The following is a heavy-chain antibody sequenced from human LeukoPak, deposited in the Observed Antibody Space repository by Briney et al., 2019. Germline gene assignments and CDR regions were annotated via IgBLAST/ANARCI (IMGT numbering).Heavy chain of an antibody. V-gene: IGHV4-61*09. CDR1: GGSISSPSYY. CDR2: IYATGST. D-gene: IGHD2-15*01. CDR3: AREAVVVTTTVHYYFDH. Sequence: SETLSLTCTVSGGSISSPSYYWSWIRHPAGKGLEWIGHIYATGSTNYNPSLKSRVTISLGTSKNQFSLRLSSVTVADTAVYYCAREAVVVTTTVHYYFDHWGQGSLVTVSS. J-gene: IGHJ4*02.